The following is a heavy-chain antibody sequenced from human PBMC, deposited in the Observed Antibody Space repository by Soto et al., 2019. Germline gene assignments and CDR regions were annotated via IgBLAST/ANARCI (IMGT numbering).Heavy chain of an antibody. Sequence: GGSLRLSCAASGFTFSSYGMHWVRQAPGKGLEWVAVIWYDGSNKYYAGSVKGRFTISRDNSKNTLYLQMNSLRAEDTAVYYCARDGRDYDSSGYYDYWGQGTQVTVSS. CDR3: ARDGRDYDSSGYYDY. CDR1: GFTFSSYG. CDR2: IWYDGSNK. J-gene: IGHJ4*02. D-gene: IGHD3-22*01. V-gene: IGHV3-33*01.